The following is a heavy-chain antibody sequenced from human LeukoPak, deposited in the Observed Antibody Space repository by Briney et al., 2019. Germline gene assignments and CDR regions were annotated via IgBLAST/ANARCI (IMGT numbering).Heavy chain of an antibody. J-gene: IGHJ4*02. CDR3: VRLRRNSDTTGFYYYYDF. CDR1: GFTFDDYG. D-gene: IGHD3-22*01. Sequence: GGSLRLSCAASGFTFDDYGMSWVRQAPGKGLEWVSSISVRSNYIYYADSVRGRFRISRDDARDSLYLQVNSLRAEDTAVYYCVRLRRNSDTTGFYYYYDFWGQGTLVTVSS. V-gene: IGHV3-21*01. CDR2: ISVRSNYI.